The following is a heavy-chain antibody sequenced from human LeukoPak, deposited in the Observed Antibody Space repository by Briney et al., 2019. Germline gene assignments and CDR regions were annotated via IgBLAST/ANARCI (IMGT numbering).Heavy chain of an antibody. V-gene: IGHV1-46*01. CDR3: ARRVVVVPAAPTPGDNWFDP. CDR2: INPSGGST. Sequence: GASVKVSCKASGYTFTSYYMHWVRQAPGQGLEWMGIINPSGGSTSYAQKFQGRVTMTRDTSTSTAYMELSSLRSEDTAVYYCARRVVVVPAAPTPGDNWFDPWGQGTLVTVSS. D-gene: IGHD2-2*01. J-gene: IGHJ5*02. CDR1: GYTFTSYY.